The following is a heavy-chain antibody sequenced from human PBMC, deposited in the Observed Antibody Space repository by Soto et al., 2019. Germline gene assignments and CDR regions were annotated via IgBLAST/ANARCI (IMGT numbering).Heavy chain of an antibody. V-gene: IGHV1-18*01. D-gene: IGHD3-10*01. Sequence: ASVKVSCKASGYTFTSYGISWVRQAPGQGLEWMGWISAYNGNTNYAQKLQGRVTMTTDTSTSTAYMELRSLRSDDTAVYYCARERLLWFGEPGNWFDPWGQGTLVTVSS. CDR1: GYTFTSYG. J-gene: IGHJ5*02. CDR2: ISAYNGNT. CDR3: ARERLLWFGEPGNWFDP.